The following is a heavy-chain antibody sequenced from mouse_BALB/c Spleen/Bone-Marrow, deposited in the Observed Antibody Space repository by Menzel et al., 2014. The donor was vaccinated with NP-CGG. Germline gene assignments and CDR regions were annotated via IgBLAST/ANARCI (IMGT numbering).Heavy chain of an antibody. V-gene: IGHV1-63*02. CDR1: GYAFTNYW. CDR2: IYPGSGNT. J-gene: IGHJ2*01. CDR3: ARRRSLDY. Sequence: VQVVESGAELVRPGTSVKISCKASGYAFTNYWLGWVKQRPGHGLEWIGDIYPGSGNTYYTEKFKGKATLTADTSSSTAYMQLSSLTSEDSAVYFCARRRSLDYWGQGTILIVSS.